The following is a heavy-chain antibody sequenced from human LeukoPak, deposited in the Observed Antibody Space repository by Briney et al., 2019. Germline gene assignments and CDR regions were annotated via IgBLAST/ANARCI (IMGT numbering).Heavy chain of an antibody. CDR2: INPNSGGT. V-gene: IGHV1-2*02. CDR1: GYTFAGYY. J-gene: IGHJ6*02. CDR3: ARVTDYYYNGMDV. Sequence: GASVKVSCKASGYTFAGYYMHWVRQAPGQGLEWMGWINPNSGGTNYAQNFQGRVTMSRDTSMSTAYMELSRLRSDDTAVYYCARVTDYYYNGMDVWGQGTTVTVSS.